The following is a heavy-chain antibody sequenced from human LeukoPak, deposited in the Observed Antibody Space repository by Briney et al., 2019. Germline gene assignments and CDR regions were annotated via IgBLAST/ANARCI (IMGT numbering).Heavy chain of an antibody. Sequence: KPSETLSLTCTVSGGSISSYYWSWLRQPPGKGLEWRGYIYYSGSTNYNPSLKSRVTISVDTSKNQFSLKLSSVTAADTAVYYCARAPPRMDVWGKGTTVTVSS. CDR3: ARAPPRMDV. V-gene: IGHV4-59*01. CDR2: IYYSGST. CDR1: GGSISSYY. J-gene: IGHJ6*04.